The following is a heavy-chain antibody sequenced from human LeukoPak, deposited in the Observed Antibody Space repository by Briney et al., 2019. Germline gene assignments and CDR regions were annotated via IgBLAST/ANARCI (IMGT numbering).Heavy chain of an antibody. Sequence: ASVKVSCKASGYTFTSYAMNWVRQAPGQGLEWMGWINTSTGNPTYAQGFTGRFVFSLDTSVSTAYLQISSLKAEDTAVYYCARKAYSSGEGNWFDPWGQGTLVTVSS. CDR2: INTSTGNP. D-gene: IGHD6-19*01. J-gene: IGHJ5*02. CDR3: ARKAYSSGEGNWFDP. CDR1: GYTFTSYA. V-gene: IGHV7-4-1*02.